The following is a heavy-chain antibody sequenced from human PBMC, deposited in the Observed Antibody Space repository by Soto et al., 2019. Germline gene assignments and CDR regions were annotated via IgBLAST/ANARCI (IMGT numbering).Heavy chain of an antibody. D-gene: IGHD3-22*01. V-gene: IGHV1-46*01. Sequence: SVQVSCKASGYTFTSYYMHWVRQAPEQGLAWMGIINPSGGSTSYAQKFQGRVTMTRDTSTSTVYMELSSLRSEDTAVYYCARGTPLSYYYDSSGPFDYWGRGTLVTVSS. J-gene: IGHJ4*02. CDR1: GYTFTSYY. CDR3: ARGTPLSYYYDSSGPFDY. CDR2: INPSGGST.